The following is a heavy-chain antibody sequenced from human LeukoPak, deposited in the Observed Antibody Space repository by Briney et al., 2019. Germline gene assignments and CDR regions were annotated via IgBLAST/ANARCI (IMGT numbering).Heavy chain of an antibody. CDR2: IIPIFGTA. CDR3: ARDAYSSSWYESVNWFDP. CDR1: GGTLSSYA. J-gene: IGHJ5*02. D-gene: IGHD6-13*01. Sequence: SVKVSCKASGGTLSSYAISWVRQAPGQGLEWMGGIIPIFGTANYAQKFQGRVTMTRDTSTSTVYTELSSLRSEDTAVYYCARDAYSSSWYESVNWFDPWGQGTLVTVSS. V-gene: IGHV1-69*05.